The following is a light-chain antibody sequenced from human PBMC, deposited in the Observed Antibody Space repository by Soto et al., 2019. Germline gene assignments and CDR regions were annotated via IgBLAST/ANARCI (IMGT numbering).Light chain of an antibody. CDR2: SAS. CDR1: QSINGNY. Sequence: ESVLTQSPVTLSFSPCEIATLSCSSSQSINGNYFAWYQQKPGQAPRLLFYSASSRVTGIPGRFTASGSGTDFTLTISRLEPEDFAVYICQQYGKLPFTFGGGTKVDIK. V-gene: IGKV3-20*01. CDR3: QQYGKLPFT. J-gene: IGKJ4*01.